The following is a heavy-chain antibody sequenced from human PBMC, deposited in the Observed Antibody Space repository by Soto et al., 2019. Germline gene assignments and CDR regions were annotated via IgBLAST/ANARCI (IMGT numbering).Heavy chain of an antibody. CDR1: GGSISSYY. Sequence: SETLSLTFTVSGGSISSYYWSWIRQSPGKGLEWIGYIYYSGSTNYNPSLKSRVTISVDTSKNQFSLKLSSVTAADTAVYYCARSYGDYINFDYWGQGTLVTVSS. CDR2: IYYSGST. J-gene: IGHJ4*02. D-gene: IGHD4-17*01. CDR3: ARSYGDYINFDY. V-gene: IGHV4-59*01.